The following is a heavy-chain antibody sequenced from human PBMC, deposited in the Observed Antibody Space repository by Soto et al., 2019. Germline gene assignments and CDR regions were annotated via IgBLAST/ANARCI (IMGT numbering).Heavy chain of an antibody. D-gene: IGHD6-19*01. J-gene: IGHJ4*02. V-gene: IGHV4-4*07. Sequence: PSETLSLTCTNSGGSINSNFLTWIRQPAGKGLEWIGRISSNGDTNYNPSLRGRVSMSLDTSKNHFSLKLNSVTASDTAVYFCARELWMAGLVYYFDFWGQGTLVTVSS. CDR1: GGSINSNF. CDR2: ISSNGDT. CDR3: ARELWMAGLVYYFDF.